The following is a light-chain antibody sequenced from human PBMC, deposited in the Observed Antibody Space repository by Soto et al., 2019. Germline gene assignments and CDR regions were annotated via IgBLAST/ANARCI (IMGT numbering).Light chain of an antibody. CDR3: SSYTSSSTPNV. Sequence: QSALTQPASVSGSPGQSITISCTGTSSDGGGYNYVSWYQQHPGKAPKLMIYEVSNRPSGDSDRFSGSKSGNTASLPISGLQAEDEADYYCSSYTSSSTPNVFGSGTKLTVL. CDR1: SSDGGGYNY. CDR2: EVS. J-gene: IGLJ6*01. V-gene: IGLV2-14*03.